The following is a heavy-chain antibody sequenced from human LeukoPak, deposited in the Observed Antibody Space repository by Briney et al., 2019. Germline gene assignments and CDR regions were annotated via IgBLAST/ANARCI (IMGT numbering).Heavy chain of an antibody. J-gene: IGHJ4*02. CDR2: DYYTGST. CDR1: GDSLTRWYY. CDR3: VRSLGRYSPYYFEK. D-gene: IGHD3-9*01. Sequence: PSETLTLTCTVSGDSLTRWYYWGWLRPSPGAGVEWIGNDYYTGSTYYSPSLKTRLTMFADPLNNQFSVKLPSVTAADTAVYFYVRSLGRYSPYYFEKWGQGRLVTVSS. V-gene: IGHV4-38-2*02.